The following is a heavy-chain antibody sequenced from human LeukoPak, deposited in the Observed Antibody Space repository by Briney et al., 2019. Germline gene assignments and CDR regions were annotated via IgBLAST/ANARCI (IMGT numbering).Heavy chain of an antibody. CDR1: GFTFTSYA. CDR2: ITSTGNT. D-gene: IGHD2-2*01. CDR3: ARGGGPYHLPTDY. V-gene: IGHV3-23*01. Sequence: PGGSLRLSCAASGFTFTSYAMSWVRQAPGKGLEWVSAITSTGNTYYADSVKGRFTIYRNSSKNTLYLQITSLSAEDTAVYDCARGGGPYHLPTDYWGQGTLVTVSS. J-gene: IGHJ4*02.